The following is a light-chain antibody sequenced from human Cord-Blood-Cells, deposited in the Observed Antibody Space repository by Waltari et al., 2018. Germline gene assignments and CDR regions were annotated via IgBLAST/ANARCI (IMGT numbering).Light chain of an antibody. Sequence: EILLTQSQATMSLSPGERATLSCRASQSVSSYFAWYQQKPGQAPRLLIYDASNSATGIPARFSGSGSGTDFTLTISSLEPEDFAVYYCQQRSNWPPITFGQGTRLEIK. CDR3: QQRSNWPPIT. CDR2: DAS. V-gene: IGKV3-11*01. CDR1: QSVSSY. J-gene: IGKJ5*01.